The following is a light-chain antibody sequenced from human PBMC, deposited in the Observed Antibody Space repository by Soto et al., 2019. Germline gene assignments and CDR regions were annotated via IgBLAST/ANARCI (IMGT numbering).Light chain of an antibody. CDR1: QSVSSSY. J-gene: IGKJ1*01. CDR2: CAS. CDR3: QQYGSAPWT. Sequence: EIVLTQSPGTLSLSPGERATLSCRASQSVSSSYLAWYQQKPGQAPRPLIYCASCRAIGIPGRFSGSGSGTDFTLTISRPEPEDFAVYYCQQYGSAPWTFGQGTKVEIK. V-gene: IGKV3-20*01.